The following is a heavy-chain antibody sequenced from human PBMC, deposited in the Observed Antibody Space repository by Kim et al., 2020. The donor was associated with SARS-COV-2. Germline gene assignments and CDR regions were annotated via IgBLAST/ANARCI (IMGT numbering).Heavy chain of an antibody. CDR3: ARGRAYDFWSGYPTDAFDI. D-gene: IGHD3-3*01. CDR2: INPNSGGT. Sequence: ASVKVSYKASGYTFTGYYMHWVRQAPGQGLEWMGWINPNSGGTNYAQKFQGRVTMTRDTSISTAYMELSRLRSDDTAVYYCARGRAYDFWSGYPTDAFDIWGQGTMVTVSS. V-gene: IGHV1-2*02. CDR1: GYTFTGYY. J-gene: IGHJ3*02.